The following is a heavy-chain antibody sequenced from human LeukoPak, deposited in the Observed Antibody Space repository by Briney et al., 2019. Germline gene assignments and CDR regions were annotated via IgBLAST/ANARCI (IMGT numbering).Heavy chain of an antibody. CDR1: GFTFSSYW. V-gene: IGHV3-7*05. D-gene: IGHD5-18*01. CDR3: ARDRGYSTFDM. CDR2: INQDGSEK. Sequence: GGPLRLSCVASGFTFSSYWMAWVRQAPGKGLEWVANINQDGSEKNYVDSVKGRFTISRDNAKNSLCLQMNSLRAEDTAVYYCARDRGYSTFDMWGQGTMVTVSS. J-gene: IGHJ3*02.